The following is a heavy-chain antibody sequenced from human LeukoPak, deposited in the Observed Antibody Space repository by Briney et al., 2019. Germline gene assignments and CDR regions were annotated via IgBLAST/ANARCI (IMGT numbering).Heavy chain of an antibody. V-gene: IGHV3-66*01. J-gene: IGHJ4*02. D-gene: IGHD2/OR15-2a*01. Sequence: PGESLRLSCAGSAFAVSSNYMSWVHQAPGKGLEWVSVIYSGGTTYYTDSVKGRFTISRDTSKNTLYLQMNSLRVDDTALYYCTRDSTYWGQGTLVTVSS. CDR2: IYSGGTT. CDR1: AFAVSSNY. CDR3: TRDSTY.